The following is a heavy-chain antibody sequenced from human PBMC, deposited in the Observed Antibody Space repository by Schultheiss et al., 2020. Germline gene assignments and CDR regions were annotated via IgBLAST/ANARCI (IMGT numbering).Heavy chain of an antibody. CDR1: GGSISSYY. CDR3: ARGRSYSSGYYSRDYFDY. J-gene: IGHJ4*02. Sequence: SETLSLTCTVSGGSISSYYWNWIRQPPGKGLEWIGYINHSGSTNYNPSLKSRVTISVDTSKNQFSLKLSSVTAADTAVYYCARGRSYSSGYYSRDYFDYWGQGTLVTVSS. CDR2: INHSGST. D-gene: IGHD3-22*01. V-gene: IGHV4-59*12.